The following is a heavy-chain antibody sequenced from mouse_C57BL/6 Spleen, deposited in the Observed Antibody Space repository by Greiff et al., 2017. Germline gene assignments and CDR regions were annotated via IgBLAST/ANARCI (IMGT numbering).Heavy chain of an antibody. Sequence: ESGPGLVKPSQSLSLTCSVTGYSITSGYYWNWIRQFPGNKLEWMGYISYDGSNNYNPSLKNRISITRDTSKNQFFLKLNSVTTEDTATYYCARGDYGYDGYAMDYWGQGTSVTVSS. V-gene: IGHV3-6*01. J-gene: IGHJ4*01. CDR2: ISYDGSN. D-gene: IGHD2-2*01. CDR1: GYSITSGYY. CDR3: ARGDYGYDGYAMDY.